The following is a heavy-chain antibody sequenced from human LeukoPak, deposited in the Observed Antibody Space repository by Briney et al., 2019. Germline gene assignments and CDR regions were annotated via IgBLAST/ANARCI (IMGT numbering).Heavy chain of an antibody. CDR1: GFTFSSYG. D-gene: IGHD3-10*01. CDR2: IRYDGVTK. Sequence: GGSLRLSCAASGFTFSSYGMHWVRQAPGKGLEWVAFIRYDGVTKYYADSVKGRFTISRDNSKNTLYVQMSSLRAEDTAVYYCAKDGPYYGSGAMYYFDFWGQGTPVTVSS. V-gene: IGHV3-30*02. CDR3: AKDGPYYGSGAMYYFDF. J-gene: IGHJ4*02.